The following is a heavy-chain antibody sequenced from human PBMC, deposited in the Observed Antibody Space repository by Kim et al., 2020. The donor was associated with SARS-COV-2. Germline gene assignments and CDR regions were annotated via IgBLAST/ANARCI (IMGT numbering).Heavy chain of an antibody. D-gene: IGHD2-21*02. CDR3: AREVVTGNGGLKY. CDR2: ISIDGSVT. V-gene: IGHV3-74*01. Sequence: GGSLRLSCAASGFTFSDYWMHWVRQTPGKGLVCVSRISIDGSVTTYADSVKGRFTISRDNAKNMLFLQMKSLRDEDTAVYYCAREVVTGNGGLKYWGQGTLVNVSS. CDR1: GFTFSDYW. J-gene: IGHJ4*02.